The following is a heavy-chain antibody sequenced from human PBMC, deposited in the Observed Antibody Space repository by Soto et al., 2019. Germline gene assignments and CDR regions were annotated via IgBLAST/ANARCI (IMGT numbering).Heavy chain of an antibody. CDR2: INAEGNT. D-gene: IGHD2-21*02. J-gene: IGHJ5*02. Sequence: PGGSLRLSXAASGFNFSPYWMHWVRQTPGKGLVWVSRINAEGNTIYADSVKGRFTISRDNAKNMLYLQMTSLRAEDTAVYFCARGSNTAFDPWGQGTLVTVSS. CDR3: ARGSNTAFDP. CDR1: GFNFSPYW. V-gene: IGHV3-74*01.